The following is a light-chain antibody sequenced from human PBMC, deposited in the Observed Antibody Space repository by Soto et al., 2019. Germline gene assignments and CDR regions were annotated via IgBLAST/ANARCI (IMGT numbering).Light chain of an antibody. V-gene: IGKV1-5*01. CDR3: QQYDTNSGT. CDR1: QSISSW. J-gene: IGKJ2*01. CDR2: DAS. Sequence: DIRMTQSPSTLSASVGDRVTITCRASQSISSWLAWYQQKPGKAPKLLIYDASTLEGGVPSRFSGSGSGTEITLTISSLQPDDFAIYYCQQYDTNSGTFGQGTKLEIK.